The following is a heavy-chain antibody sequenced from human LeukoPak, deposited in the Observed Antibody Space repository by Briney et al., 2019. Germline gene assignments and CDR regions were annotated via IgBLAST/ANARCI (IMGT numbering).Heavy chain of an antibody. CDR2: IRYDGSNK. V-gene: IGHV3-33*03. D-gene: IGHD2-21*01. CDR1: GFTFSSYG. Sequence: PGWSLRLSCAASGFTFSSYGMHWVRQAPGKGLEWVAFIRYDGSNKYYADSVKGRFTISRDNAKNSLYLQMNNLRAEDTAMFYCATSMAQDVDAFHIWSQRTMVTVSS. CDR3: ATSMAQDVDAFHI. J-gene: IGHJ3*02.